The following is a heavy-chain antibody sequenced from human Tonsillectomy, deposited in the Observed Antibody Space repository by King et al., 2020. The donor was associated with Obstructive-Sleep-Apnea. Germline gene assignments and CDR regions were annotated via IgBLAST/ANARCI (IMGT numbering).Heavy chain of an antibody. CDR3: AKGGSCAGENCYNYFDY. CDR2: ISYDGGKE. CDR1: GLTFRKYG. V-gene: IGHV3-30*18. D-gene: IGHD2-21*01. J-gene: IGHJ4*02. Sequence: VQLVESGGGVVQPGRSLRLSCAVSGLTFRKYGFHWVRQAPGKGLEWVAVISYDGGKESYRESVKGRFTISRDNSKNTLYLHMDSLRAEDTAIFYCAKGGSCAGENCYNYFDYWGQGTLVTVSS.